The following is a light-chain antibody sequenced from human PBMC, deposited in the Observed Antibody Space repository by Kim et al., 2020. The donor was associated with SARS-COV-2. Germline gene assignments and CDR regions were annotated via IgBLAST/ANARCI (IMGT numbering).Light chain of an antibody. CDR3: QQYGSSPLT. V-gene: IGKV3-20*01. CDR1: QSVTYSY. CDR2: GAT. Sequence: SPGEGATLACRASQSVTYSYLAWYQHKPGQTPSLLIFGATTRPIGIPDRFSGSGSGTDFTLTISRLEPEDFAVYYCQQYGSSPLTFGGGTKVDIK. J-gene: IGKJ4*01.